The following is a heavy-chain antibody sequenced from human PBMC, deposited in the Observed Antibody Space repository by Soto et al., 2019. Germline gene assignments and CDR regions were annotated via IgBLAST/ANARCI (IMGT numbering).Heavy chain of an antibody. J-gene: IGHJ1*01. CDR3: ARDIAVAGTGEYFQH. CDR1: GGTFSSYA. V-gene: IGHV1-69*13. D-gene: IGHD6-19*01. CDR2: IIPIFGTA. Sequence: ASVKVSCKASGGTFSSYAISWVRQAPGQGLEWMGGIIPIFGTANYAQKFQGRVTITADESTSTAYMELSSLRSEDTAVYYCARDIAVAGTGEYFQHWGQGTLVTVSS.